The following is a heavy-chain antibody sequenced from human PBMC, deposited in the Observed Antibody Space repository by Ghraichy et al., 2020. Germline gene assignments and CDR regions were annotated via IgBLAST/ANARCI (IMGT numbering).Heavy chain of an antibody. CDR2: ISGSSNTI. D-gene: IGHD4/OR15-4a*01. V-gene: IGHV3-48*01. Sequence: GESLNISCAASGFIFSSYSMNWVRQAPGKGLEWVSYISGSSNTIYYADSVKGRFTISRDNAKNSLYLQINSLRAEDTAVYYCARDRYTYGAYYWGQGTLVTVSS. J-gene: IGHJ4*02. CDR1: GFIFSSYS. CDR3: ARDRYTYGAYY.